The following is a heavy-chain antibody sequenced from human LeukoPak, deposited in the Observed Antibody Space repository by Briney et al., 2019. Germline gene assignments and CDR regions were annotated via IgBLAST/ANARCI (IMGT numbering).Heavy chain of an antibody. J-gene: IGHJ4*02. D-gene: IGHD6-6*01. CDR2: INPNSGGT. Sequence: ASVKVSCKASGYTFTGYYIHWVRQAPGQGLEWMGWINPNSGGTNHAQKFQGRVTLTRDTSISTAYMELNRLRSDDTAVYYCARETSSSGLGYWGQGTLVTVSS. CDR1: GYTFTGYY. V-gene: IGHV1-2*02. CDR3: ARETSSSGLGY.